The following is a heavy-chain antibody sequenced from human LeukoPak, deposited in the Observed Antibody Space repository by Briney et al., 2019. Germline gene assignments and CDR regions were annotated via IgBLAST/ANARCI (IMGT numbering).Heavy chain of an antibody. CDR2: ITASGGST. D-gene: IGHD1-1*01. CDR1: GFTFSSYW. Sequence: PGGSLRLSCAASGFTFSSYWMHWVRKAPGKGLVWVSSITASGGSTYCADSVKGRFTISRDNSKNTLYLQMSSLRAEDTAVYYCARDYPTSGIVTIFDCWGQGTLVTVSS. J-gene: IGHJ4*02. CDR3: ARDYPTSGIVTIFDC. V-gene: IGHV3-23*01.